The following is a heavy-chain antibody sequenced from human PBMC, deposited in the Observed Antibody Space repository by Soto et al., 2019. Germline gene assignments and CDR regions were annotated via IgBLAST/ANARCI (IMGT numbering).Heavy chain of an antibody. V-gene: IGHV1-3*01. J-gene: IGHJ4*01. CDR2: IKAGSGTS. CDR3: ARERRNSGTFDY. Sequence: QVQLVQSAAEVREPGASVKVSCKASGYTFNRYAMHWVRQAPGQSLEWMGWIKAGSGTSVYSEKFLGRVSFNRDTSASTAYMELRSLGYGDTAVYYCARERRNSGTFDYWGQGTLVTVSS. D-gene: IGHD1-1*01. CDR1: GYTFNRYA.